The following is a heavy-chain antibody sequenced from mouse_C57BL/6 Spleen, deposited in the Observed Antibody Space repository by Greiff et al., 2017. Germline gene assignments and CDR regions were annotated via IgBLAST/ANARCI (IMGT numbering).Heavy chain of an antibody. D-gene: IGHD1-1*01. J-gene: IGHJ1*03. CDR1: GFNIKDDY. V-gene: IGHV14-4*01. Sequence: VQLQQSGAELVRPGASVKLSCTASGFNIKDDYMHWVKQRPEQGLEWIGWIDPENGDTEYASKFQGKATITADTSSNTASLQLSSLTSEDTAVYYCTRITTVSVWGTGTTVTVSS. CDR2: IDPENGDT. CDR3: TRITTVSV.